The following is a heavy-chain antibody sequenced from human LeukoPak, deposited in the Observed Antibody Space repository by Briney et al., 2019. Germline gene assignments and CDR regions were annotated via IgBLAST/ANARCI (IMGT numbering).Heavy chain of an antibody. V-gene: IGHV1-2*06. D-gene: IGHD5-18*01. CDR2: INPNSGGT. J-gene: IGHJ6*02. Sequence: ASVKVSCKASGHTFTGYYMHWVRQAPGQGLEWMGRINPNSGGTNYAQKFQGRVTMTRDTSISTAYMELSRLRSDDTAVYYCARDLRRYGGMDVWGQGTTVTVSS. CDR3: ARDLRRYGGMDV. CDR1: GHTFTGYY.